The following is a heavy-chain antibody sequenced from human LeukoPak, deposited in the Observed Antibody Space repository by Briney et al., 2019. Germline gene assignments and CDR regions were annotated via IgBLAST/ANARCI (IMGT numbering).Heavy chain of an antibody. D-gene: IGHD3-10*02. V-gene: IGHV3-23*01. CDR3: AREVHYCVATAV. J-gene: IGHJ6*01. Sequence: GGSLRLSCAASGFTFTGFAMTWVRQAPGKGLEWVSSIGSDEKTHYSESVRGRFAISRDNSKSMLYLQMNTLRAEDTALYYCAREVHYCVATAVWRQGTTVTVSS. CDR1: GFTFTGFA. CDR2: IGSDEKT.